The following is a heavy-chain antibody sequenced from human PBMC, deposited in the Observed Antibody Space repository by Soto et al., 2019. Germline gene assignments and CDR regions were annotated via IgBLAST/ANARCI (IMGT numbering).Heavy chain of an antibody. V-gene: IGHV1-69*01. D-gene: IGHD3-22*01. CDR3: ASARDYYDSSGHPLRHDSCFDY. CDR1: GGTFSSYA. Sequence: QVQLVQSGAEVKKPGSSVKVSCKASGGTFSSYAISWVRQAPGQGLEWMGGIIPIFGTANYAQEFQGRVTIPADESTSTAYMELSSLRSEDTAVYYCASARDYYDSSGHPLRHDSCFDYWGQGTLVTVSS. CDR2: IIPIFGTA. J-gene: IGHJ4*02.